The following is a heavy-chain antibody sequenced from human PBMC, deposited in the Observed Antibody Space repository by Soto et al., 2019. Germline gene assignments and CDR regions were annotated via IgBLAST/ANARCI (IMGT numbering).Heavy chain of an antibody. D-gene: IGHD3-3*01. V-gene: IGHV1-3*01. Sequence: ASVKVSCKASGYTFTSYAMHWVRQAPGQRLEWMGWINAGNGNTKYSQKFQGRVTITRDTSASTAYMELSSLRSDDTAVYYCERDGFLLSTLQHCGQGTLVTVSS. CDR3: ERDGFLLSTLQH. CDR1: GYTFTSYA. J-gene: IGHJ1*01. CDR2: INAGNGNT.